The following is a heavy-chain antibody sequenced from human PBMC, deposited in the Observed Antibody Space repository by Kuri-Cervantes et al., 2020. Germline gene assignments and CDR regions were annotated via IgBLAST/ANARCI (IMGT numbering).Heavy chain of an antibody. CDR3: ARDRIAPYFDY. D-gene: IGHD6-13*01. CDR1: GGSISSSNW. J-gene: IGHJ4*02. CDR2: IYYSGST. V-gene: IGHV4-4*02. Sequence: GSLRLSCAVSGGSISSSNWWSWVRQPPGKGLEWIGYIYYSGSTNYNPSLKSRVTISVDTSKNQFSLNLSSVTAADTAVYYCARDRIAPYFDYWGQGTLVTVSS.